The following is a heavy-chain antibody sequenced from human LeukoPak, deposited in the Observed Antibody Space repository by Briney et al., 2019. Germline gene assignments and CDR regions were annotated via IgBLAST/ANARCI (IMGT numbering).Heavy chain of an antibody. CDR3: ARPYYDSSGYYYWGNAFDI. CDR1: GFTFSSYG. J-gene: IGHJ3*02. CDR2: IWYDGSNK. D-gene: IGHD3-22*01. V-gene: IGHV3-33*01. Sequence: GGSLRLSCAASGFTFSSYGMHWVRQAPGKGLEWVAVIWYDGSNKYYADSVKGRFTISRDNSKNTLYLQMNSLRAEDTAVYYCARPYYDSSGYYYWGNAFDIWGQGTMVTVPS.